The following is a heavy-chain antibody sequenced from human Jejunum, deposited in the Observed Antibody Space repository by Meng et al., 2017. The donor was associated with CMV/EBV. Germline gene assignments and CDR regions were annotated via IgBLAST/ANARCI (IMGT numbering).Heavy chain of an antibody. Sequence: SCKASAYTFSNYGISWVRQAPGQGLEWMGWISPSHGNTKFGQNFQVRVTMTTDTSTSTAFMELRGLRSDDTAVYYCAASQRGTYFFDFWGQGTLVTVSS. J-gene: IGHJ4*02. CDR3: AASQRGTYFFDF. CDR1: AYTFSNYG. CDR2: ISPSHGNT. D-gene: IGHD2/OR15-2a*01. V-gene: IGHV1-18*01.